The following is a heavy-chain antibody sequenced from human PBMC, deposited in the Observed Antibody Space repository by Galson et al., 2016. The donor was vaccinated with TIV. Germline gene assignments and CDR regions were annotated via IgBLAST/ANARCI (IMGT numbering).Heavy chain of an antibody. D-gene: IGHD3-16*01. V-gene: IGHV4-31*03. Sequence: TLSLTCSVSGDSVSNAAYYWTWIRQLPGKGLEWIGNVYYTGTSYYNPSLKSSITMSVDTSKNQFSLKLTSVNAADSALYFCAGEHLPHASLDVWGQGTGVTVSS. CDR1: GDSVSNAAYY. CDR3: AGEHLPHASLDV. J-gene: IGHJ3*01. CDR2: VYYTGTS.